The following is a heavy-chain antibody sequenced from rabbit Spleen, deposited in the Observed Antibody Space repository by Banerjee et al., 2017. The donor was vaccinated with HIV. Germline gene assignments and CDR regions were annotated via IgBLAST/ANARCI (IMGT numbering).Heavy chain of an antibody. D-gene: IGHD4-1*01. CDR3: ARAIVPWLGLTRLDL. V-gene: IGHV1S40*01. CDR1: GFSFSSSDY. Sequence: QSLEESGGGLVQPEGSLTLTCKASGFSFSSSDYMCWVRQAPGKGLEWIACIYAARGTTDYASWVNGRFTISSDNAQSTVDLKMTSLTAADTATYFCARAIVPWLGLTRLDLWGPGTLVTVS. J-gene: IGHJ3*01. CDR2: IYAARGTT.